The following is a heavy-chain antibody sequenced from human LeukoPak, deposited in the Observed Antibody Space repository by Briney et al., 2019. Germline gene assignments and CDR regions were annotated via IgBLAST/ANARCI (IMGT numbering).Heavy chain of an antibody. CDR1: GDSVSGSPAV. CDR2: AYCRSKWFI. V-gene: IGHV6-1*01. D-gene: IGHD3-10*01. J-gene: IGHJ4*02. CDR3: ARGAVRGGTNFDY. Sequence: SQTLSLTCAISGDSVSGSPAVWNWIRQSPSRGLGWLGRAYCRSKWFIDYALSVKGRITITPDTSRNQFSLQLNSVTAEDTAVYYCARGAVRGGTNFDYWGQGTLITVSS.